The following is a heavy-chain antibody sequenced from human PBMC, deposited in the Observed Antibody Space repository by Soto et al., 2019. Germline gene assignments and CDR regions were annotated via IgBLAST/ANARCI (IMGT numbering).Heavy chain of an antibody. V-gene: IGHV3-30*18. CDR2: ISYDGSNK. J-gene: IGHJ4*02. Sequence: QVQLVESGGGVVQPGRSLRLSCAASGFTFSSYGMHWVRQAPGKGLEWVAVISYDGSNKYYADSVKGRFTISRDNSKNTLYLPMNSLRAEDTAVYYCAKVLRGGATTSYYFDYWGQGTLVTVSS. D-gene: IGHD1-26*01. CDR3: AKVLRGGATTSYYFDY. CDR1: GFTFSSYG.